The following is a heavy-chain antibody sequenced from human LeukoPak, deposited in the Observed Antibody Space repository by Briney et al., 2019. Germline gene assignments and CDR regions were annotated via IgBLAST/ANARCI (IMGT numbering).Heavy chain of an antibody. J-gene: IGHJ5*01. CDR1: GFTFSSYA. Sequence: HPGGSLRLSCAASGFTFSSYAMSWVRQAPGKGLEWVSAISGSGGSTYYADSVKGRFTISRDNAKSTVFLQMNSLRAGDTAVYFCAKNGLSGLGDNWFDSWGRGTLVTVSS. V-gene: IGHV3-23*01. CDR2: ISGSGGST. CDR3: AKNGLSGLGDNWFDS. D-gene: IGHD3-16*01.